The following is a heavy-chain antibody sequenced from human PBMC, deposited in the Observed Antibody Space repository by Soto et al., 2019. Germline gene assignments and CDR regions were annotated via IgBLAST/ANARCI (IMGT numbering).Heavy chain of an antibody. CDR1: GDTVSSNSAA. Sequence: SQTLSLTSAISGDTVSSNSAAWNCIRQSPSRCLEWLGRTYYRSKWYNDYAGSVKSRITINPDTSKNQFSLQLNSVTPEDTAVYYCARGYSSGWYGFYFDYWGQGTLVTVSS. CDR3: ARGYSSGWYGFYFDY. CDR2: TYYRSKWYN. V-gene: IGHV6-1*01. J-gene: IGHJ4*02. D-gene: IGHD6-19*01.